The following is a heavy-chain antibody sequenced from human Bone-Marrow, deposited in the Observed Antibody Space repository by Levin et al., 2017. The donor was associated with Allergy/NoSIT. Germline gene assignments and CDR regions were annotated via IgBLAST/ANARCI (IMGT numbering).Heavy chain of an antibody. CDR2: LIPVLGTT. Sequence: GASVKVSCKASGGTFINYAFHWVRQARGQGLEWVGGLIPVLGTTDYAQKFEGRVTISADKSTTTVYMELSGLRSDDTAMYYCARIPRLAVTGVFDVWGQGTMVTVS. D-gene: IGHD2-8*02. J-gene: IGHJ3*01. V-gene: IGHV1-69*10. CDR3: ARIPRLAVTGVFDV. CDR1: GGTFINYA.